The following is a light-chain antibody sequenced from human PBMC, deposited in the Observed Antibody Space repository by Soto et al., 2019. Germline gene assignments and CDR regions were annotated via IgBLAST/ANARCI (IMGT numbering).Light chain of an antibody. CDR2: DAS. J-gene: IGKJ1*01. V-gene: IGKV1-5*01. CDR1: EDVAKF. CDR3: QQYRTCRT. Sequence: EIQMTQSPSTLSASGGDTVSVTCRASEDVAKFLAWHQQKPGRAPEILISDASDLKSGVPSRFRGSHSHKDFTPTPSPLQAPGSATSCCQQYRTCRTLRQGAKV.